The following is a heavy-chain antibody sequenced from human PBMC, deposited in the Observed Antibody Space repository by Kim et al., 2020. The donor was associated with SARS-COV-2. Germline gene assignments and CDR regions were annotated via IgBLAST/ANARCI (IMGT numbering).Heavy chain of an antibody. V-gene: IGHV3-64*01. CDR3: ARVPDDLNWYFDL. D-gene: IGHD3-3*01. CDR1: GFTFSSYA. CDR2: ISTNGGST. J-gene: IGHJ2*01. Sequence: GGSLRLSCAASGFTFSSYAMHWVRQAPGKGLEYVSAISTNGGSTYYANSVKGRFTISRDNSKNTLYLQMGSLRAEDMAVYYCARVPDDLNWYFDLWGRCTLVTVSS.